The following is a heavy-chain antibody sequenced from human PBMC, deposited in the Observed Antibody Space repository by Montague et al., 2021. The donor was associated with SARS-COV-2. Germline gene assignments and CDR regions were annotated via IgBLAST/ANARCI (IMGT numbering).Heavy chain of an antibody. V-gene: IGHV4-39*01. D-gene: IGHD4-17*01. CDR2: ISYSGTT. Sequence: SETLSLTCTVSGGSISSTTYRWGWIRQPPGKGLEWIGIISYSGTTFYNPSLKSRISMSVDTPKSQFSLNLTSVTAADTAVYYCARHYGSSLDSWGQGILVAVPS. CDR3: ARHYGSSLDS. CDR1: GGSISSTTYR. J-gene: IGHJ5*01.